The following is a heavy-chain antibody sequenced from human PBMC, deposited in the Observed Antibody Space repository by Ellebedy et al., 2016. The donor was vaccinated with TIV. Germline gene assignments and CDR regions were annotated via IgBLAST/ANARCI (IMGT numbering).Heavy chain of an antibody. V-gene: IGHV4-34*01. CDR1: GGSFSGYY. J-gene: IGHJ5*02. Sequence: SETLSLTXAVYGGSFSGYYWSWIRQPPGKGLEWIGEINHSGSTNHNPSLKSRVTISVDTSKNQFSLKLSSVTAADTAVYYCARVALSGVAGNWFDPWGQGTLVSVSS. CDR2: INHSGST. CDR3: ARVALSGVAGNWFDP. D-gene: IGHD6-19*01.